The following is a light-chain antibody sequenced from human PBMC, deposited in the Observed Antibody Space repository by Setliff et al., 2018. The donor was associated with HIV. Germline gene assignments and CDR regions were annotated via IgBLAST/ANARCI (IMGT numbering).Light chain of an antibody. CDR3: CSYVSGDTWI. Sequence: QSALAQPAPVSGSPGQSITISCTGSATDVGNYESVSWYQHHPGEVPKLIIYDVNKRPSGISNRFSGSKTGNSASLTISGLHTEDEADYYCCSYVSGDTWIFGGGTKVTVL. J-gene: IGLJ2*01. CDR1: ATDVGNYES. CDR2: DVN. V-gene: IGLV2-23*02.